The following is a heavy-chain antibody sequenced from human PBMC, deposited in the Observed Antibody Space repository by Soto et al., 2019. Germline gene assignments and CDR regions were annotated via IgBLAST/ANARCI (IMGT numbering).Heavy chain of an antibody. CDR3: ARGGESGSYYYYGMDV. Sequence: GPSVKVSCKASGGTFSSYTISWVRQAPGQGLEWMGRIIPILGIANYAQKFQGRVTITADKSTSTAYMELSSLRSEDTAVYYCARGGESGSYYYYGMDVWGQGTTVTVSS. D-gene: IGHD1-26*01. CDR2: IIPILGIA. V-gene: IGHV1-69*02. J-gene: IGHJ6*02. CDR1: GGTFSSYT.